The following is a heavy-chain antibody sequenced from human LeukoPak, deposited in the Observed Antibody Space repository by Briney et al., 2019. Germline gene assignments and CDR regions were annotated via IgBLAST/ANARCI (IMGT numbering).Heavy chain of an antibody. V-gene: IGHV3-53*01. CDR1: GFRVSSNH. J-gene: IGHJ4*02. CDR3: ARERDYDTYIDY. Sequence: GGSLRLSCAVSGFRVSSNHMTWVRQAPGKGLEWVSLICTGDVTYYADSVKGRFTISTDNSKNILYLQMDSLTAEDTALYYCARERDYDTYIDYWGQGTLVTVSS. D-gene: IGHD3-22*01. CDR2: ICTGDVT.